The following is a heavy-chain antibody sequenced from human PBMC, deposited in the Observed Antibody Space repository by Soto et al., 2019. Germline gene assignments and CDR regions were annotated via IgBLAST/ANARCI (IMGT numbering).Heavy chain of an antibody. Sequence: EVQLVESGGGVVQPGGSLRLSCVVSGFTFSGYWMTWVRQAPGKGLQWVANIKEDGSGESYVDSVKGRFTISRDNDKNSLYLQMNDLRAEDTAVYFCARPLTTVATHLWGQGTLVSVSS. CDR2: IKEDGSGE. CDR3: ARPLTTVATHL. CDR1: GFTFSGYW. J-gene: IGHJ4*02. V-gene: IGHV3-7*01. D-gene: IGHD4-17*01.